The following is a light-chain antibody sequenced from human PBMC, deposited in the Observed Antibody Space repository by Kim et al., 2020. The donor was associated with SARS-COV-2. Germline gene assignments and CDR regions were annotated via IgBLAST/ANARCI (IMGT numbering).Light chain of an antibody. CDR3: QVWDSSSDHVV. Sequence: APGKTATITGGGSRIGTKSVHWYQQKPGQAPVLVMYYDRDRPSGIPERFSSSNSGNTATLTITRVEAGDEADYYCQVWDSSSDHVVFGGGTQLTVL. V-gene: IGLV3-21*04. CDR2: YDR. CDR1: RIGTKS. J-gene: IGLJ2*01.